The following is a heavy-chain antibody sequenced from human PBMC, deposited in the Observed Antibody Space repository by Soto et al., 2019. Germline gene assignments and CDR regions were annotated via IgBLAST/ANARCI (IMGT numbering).Heavy chain of an antibody. V-gene: IGHV3-7*01. D-gene: IGHD3-22*01. Sequence: GGSLRLSCAASGFTFSSYWMSWVRQAPGKGLEWVANIKEDGSEKYYVDPVKGRFTISRDNAKNSLYLQMNSLRAEDTAVYYCARSWSQWSLKWHFEYWGQGNMVTVSA. CDR1: GFTFSSYW. CDR2: IKEDGSEK. CDR3: ARSWSQWSLKWHFEY. J-gene: IGHJ4*02.